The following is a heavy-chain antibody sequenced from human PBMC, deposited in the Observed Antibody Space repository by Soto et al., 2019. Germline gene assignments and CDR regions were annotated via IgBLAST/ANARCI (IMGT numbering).Heavy chain of an antibody. CDR2: IIPIFGTA. J-gene: IGHJ6*02. Sequence: SVKVSCKASGGPFSSYAISWVRQAPGQGLEWMGGIIPIFGTANYAQKFQGRVTITADESTSTAYMELSSLRSEDTAVYYCARGRDIVVVVAALSPYYYGMDVWGQGTTVTVSS. CDR1: GGPFSSYA. V-gene: IGHV1-69*13. CDR3: ARGRDIVVVVAALSPYYYGMDV. D-gene: IGHD2-15*01.